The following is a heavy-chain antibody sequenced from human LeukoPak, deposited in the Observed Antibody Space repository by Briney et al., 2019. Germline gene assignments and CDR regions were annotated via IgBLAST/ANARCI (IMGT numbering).Heavy chain of an antibody. CDR3: ARDLSGSYRYFFDY. D-gene: IGHD1-26*01. CDR2: ISSSGSYI. J-gene: IGHJ4*02. V-gene: IGHV3-21*01. Sequence: SGGSLRLSCAASGFSFSSYNINWVRQAPGKGLEWVSCISSSGSYIYYADSVKGRFTISRDNAKNSLYLQTNSLRAEDTAVYYCARDLSGSYRYFFDYWGQGTLVTVSS. CDR1: GFSFSSYN.